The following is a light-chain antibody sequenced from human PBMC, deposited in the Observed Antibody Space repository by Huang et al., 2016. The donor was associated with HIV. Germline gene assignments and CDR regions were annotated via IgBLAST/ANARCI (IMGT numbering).Light chain of an antibody. CDR1: QSVTRNY. Sequence: PGERATVSCRASQSVTRNYLAWYQHRPGQAPKLLIYGASTRATGIPDRFSGSGSGTDFTLTISRLAPEDFAVYYCQQFGSSPPYSFGQGTKLEIK. V-gene: IGKV3-20*01. J-gene: IGKJ2*03. CDR3: QQFGSSPPYS. CDR2: GAS.